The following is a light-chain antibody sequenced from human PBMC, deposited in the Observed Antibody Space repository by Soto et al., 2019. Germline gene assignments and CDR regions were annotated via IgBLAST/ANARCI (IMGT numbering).Light chain of an antibody. CDR3: SSYTSSSLDVV. V-gene: IGLV2-14*01. CDR1: SSDVGGYNY. J-gene: IGLJ2*01. Sequence: QSALTQPASVSGSPGQSITISCTGTSSDVGGYNYVSWYQQHPGKAPKLMIYDVSNRPSGVSNRFSGSKSGNTASLTISGLQDEDEADYYCSSYTSSSLDVVFGGGTKVTVL. CDR2: DVS.